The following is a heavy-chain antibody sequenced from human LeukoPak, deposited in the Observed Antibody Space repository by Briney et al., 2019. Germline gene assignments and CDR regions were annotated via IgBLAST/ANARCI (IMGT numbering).Heavy chain of an antibody. J-gene: IGHJ5*02. CDR3: ARAGYCSSTSCYTSDWFDP. Sequence: ASVKVSCKASGYSFTSYGFSWVRQAPGQGLEWMGWINAYNGDTNYAQKLRGRVTVTTDTPTSTAYMELRSLRSDDTAIYYCARAGYCSSTSCYTSDWFDPWGQGTLVTVSS. V-gene: IGHV1-18*01. CDR1: GYSFTSYG. CDR2: INAYNGDT. D-gene: IGHD2-2*02.